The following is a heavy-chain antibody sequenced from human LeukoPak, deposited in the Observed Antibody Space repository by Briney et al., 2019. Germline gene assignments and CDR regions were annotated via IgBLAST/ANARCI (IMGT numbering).Heavy chain of an antibody. CDR2: ISYDGRNK. J-gene: IGHJ3*01. CDR3: AKPRDIDSWAFDV. V-gene: IGHV3-30*18. Sequence: GGSLRLSCAASEFTFNNHDMHWVRQAPGKGLEWVAAISYDGRNKYYADSVKGRFTISRDNSKNTLNLQMNSLRTEDAAVFYCAKPRDIDSWAFDVWGQGTMVTVSS. D-gene: IGHD2-15*01. CDR1: EFTFNNHD.